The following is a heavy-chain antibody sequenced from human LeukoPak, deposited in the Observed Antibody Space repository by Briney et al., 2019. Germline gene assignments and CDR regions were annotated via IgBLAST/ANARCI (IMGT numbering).Heavy chain of an antibody. CDR3: ARIAARVGIDY. CDR2: TYYSGST. D-gene: IGHD6-6*01. CDR1: GGSISSGDYY. Sequence: SETLSLTCTVSGGSISSGDYYWSWIRQPPGKGLEWIGYTYYSGSTYYNPSLKNRVSISVDTSKNQFSLKLSSVTAADTAVYYCARIAARVGIDYWGQGTLVTVSS. J-gene: IGHJ4*02. V-gene: IGHV4-30-4*01.